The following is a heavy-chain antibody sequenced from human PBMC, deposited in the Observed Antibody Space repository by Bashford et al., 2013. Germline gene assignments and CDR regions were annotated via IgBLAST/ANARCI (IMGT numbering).Heavy chain of an antibody. D-gene: IGHD4-11*01. CDR2: IDWDDDK. Sequence: SGPTLVKPTQTLTLTCTCSGFSLSTSGMRVSWIRQPPGKALEWLARIDWDDDKFYSTSLKTRLTISKDTSKNQVVLTMTNMDPVDTATYYCARRLNYEYAFDIWGQGTMVTVSS. CDR3: ARRLNYEYAFDI. CDR1: GFSLSTSGMR. J-gene: IGHJ3*02. V-gene: IGHV2-70*04.